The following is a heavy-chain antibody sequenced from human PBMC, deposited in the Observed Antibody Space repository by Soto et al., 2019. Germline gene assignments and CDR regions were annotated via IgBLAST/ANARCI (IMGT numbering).Heavy chain of an antibody. CDR3: AKDAEADTAMVTDAFDI. Sequence: EVQLLESGGGLVQPGGSLRLSCAASGFTFSSYAMSWVRQAPGKGLEWVSAISGSGGSTYYADSVKGRFIISRDNSKNTLYLQMNSLRAEDTAVYYCAKDAEADTAMVTDAFDIWGQGTMVTVSS. V-gene: IGHV3-23*01. CDR1: GFTFSSYA. CDR2: ISGSGGST. D-gene: IGHD5-18*01. J-gene: IGHJ3*02.